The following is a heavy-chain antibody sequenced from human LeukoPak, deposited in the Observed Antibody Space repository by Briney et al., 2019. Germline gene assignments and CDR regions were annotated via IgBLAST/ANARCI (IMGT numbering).Heavy chain of an antibody. J-gene: IGHJ5*02. CDR2: INHSGST. CDR1: GGSFSGYY. CDR3: ARGALRGWYDMRWFDP. Sequence: SETLSLTCAVYGGSFSGYYWSWIRQPPGKGLEWIGEINHSGSTNYNPSLKSPVTISVDTSKNPFSLKLSSVTAADTAVYYCARGALRGWYDMRWFDPWGQGTLVTVSS. V-gene: IGHV4-34*01. D-gene: IGHD6-19*01.